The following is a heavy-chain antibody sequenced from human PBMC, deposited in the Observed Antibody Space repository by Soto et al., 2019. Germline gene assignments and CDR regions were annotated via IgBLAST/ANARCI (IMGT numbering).Heavy chain of an antibody. Sequence: GGSLRLSCAASGFTFSNAWMNWVRQAPGKGLEWVGRIKSKTDGGTTDYAAPVTGRFTISRDDSENTLYLQMNSLKTEDTAVYYCTTIPMGYCSSSSCYSYFDYWGQGTLVTVSS. CDR3: TTIPMGYCSSSSCYSYFDY. D-gene: IGHD2-15*01. CDR1: GFTFSNAW. J-gene: IGHJ4*02. CDR2: IKSKTDGGTT. V-gene: IGHV3-15*07.